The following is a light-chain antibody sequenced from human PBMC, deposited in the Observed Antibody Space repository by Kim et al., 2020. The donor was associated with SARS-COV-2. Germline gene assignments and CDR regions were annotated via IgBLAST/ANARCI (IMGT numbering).Light chain of an antibody. CDR3: AAWDDSLNGVV. Sequence: GQRVTISCSGSPANLGGNMVHWYQQLSGAAPKLLIYDNNRRPSGVPDRFSGSKSGSSASLAISGVQSDDEADYHCAAWDDSLNGVVFGGGTQLTVL. CDR2: DNN. CDR1: PANLGGNM. V-gene: IGLV1-44*01. J-gene: IGLJ2*01.